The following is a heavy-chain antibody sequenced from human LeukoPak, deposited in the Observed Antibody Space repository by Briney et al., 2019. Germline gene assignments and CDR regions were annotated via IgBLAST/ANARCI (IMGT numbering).Heavy chain of an antibody. D-gene: IGHD3-10*01. V-gene: IGHV4-59*08. CDR3: ARRDYGSGSYGY. CDR2: IYYSGST. Sequence: SETLSLTCTVSGGSISSYYWSWIRQPPGKGLEWIGYIYYSGSTTYNPSLKSRVTISLDTSKNQFSLRLSSVTAADTAVYFCARRDYGSGSYGYWSQGTLVTVSS. J-gene: IGHJ4*02. CDR1: GGSISSYY.